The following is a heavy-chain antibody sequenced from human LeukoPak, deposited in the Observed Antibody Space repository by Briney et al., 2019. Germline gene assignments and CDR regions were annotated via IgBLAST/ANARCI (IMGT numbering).Heavy chain of an antibody. CDR2: IWYGGSNK. D-gene: IGHD2-2*01. CDR1: GFTFSSYG. Sequence: GRSLRLSCAASGFTFSSYGMHWVRQAPGKGLEWVAVIWYGGSNKYYADSVKGRFTISRDNSKNTLYLQMNSLRAEDTAVYYCAKDRAPIVVVPAALDYYYGMDVWGQGTTVTVSS. V-gene: IGHV3-30*18. CDR3: AKDRAPIVVVPAALDYYYGMDV. J-gene: IGHJ6*02.